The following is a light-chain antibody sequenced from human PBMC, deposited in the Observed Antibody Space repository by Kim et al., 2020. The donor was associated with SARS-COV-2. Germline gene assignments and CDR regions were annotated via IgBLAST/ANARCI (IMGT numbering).Light chain of an antibody. CDR3: QQSYSTPLT. CDR2: AAS. J-gene: IGKJ4*01. Sequence: ASVGDRVTITCRASQSISSYLNWYQQKPGKAPQLLIYAASSLQSGVPSWFSGSGSGTDFTLTISSLQPEDFATYYCQQSYSTPLTFGGGTKVDIK. CDR1: QSISSY. V-gene: IGKV1-39*01.